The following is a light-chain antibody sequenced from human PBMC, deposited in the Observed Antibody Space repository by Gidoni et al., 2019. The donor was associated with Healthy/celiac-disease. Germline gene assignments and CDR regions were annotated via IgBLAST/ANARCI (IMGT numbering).Light chain of an antibody. V-gene: IGKV3-11*01. Sequence: EIVLTQSPATLSLSPGDRATLSCRASQSVSSYLAWYQQKPGQAPRLLIYDASNRATGIPARFSGSGSGTDFTLTISSLEPEDFAVYYCQQRSNWPSTFXXXTRLEIK. J-gene: IGKJ5*01. CDR3: QQRSNWPST. CDR2: DAS. CDR1: QSVSSY.